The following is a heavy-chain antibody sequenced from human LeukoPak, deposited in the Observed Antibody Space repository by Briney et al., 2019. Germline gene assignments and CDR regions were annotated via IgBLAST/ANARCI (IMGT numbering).Heavy chain of an antibody. CDR3: ARHRGYSFDF. Sequence: SETLSLTCVVSGASIVSTNWYSWVRQPPGKGLEWIGEIYHAGYSNYNPSLKSRVTISVDKSKNQFSLKLRSVTAADTAVFYCARHRGYSFDFWGRGTLVTVSS. CDR2: IYHAGYS. J-gene: IGHJ4*02. CDR1: GASIVSTNW. V-gene: IGHV4/OR15-8*02.